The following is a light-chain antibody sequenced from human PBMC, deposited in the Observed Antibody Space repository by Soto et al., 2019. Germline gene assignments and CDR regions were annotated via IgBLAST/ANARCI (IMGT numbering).Light chain of an antibody. J-gene: IGKJ5*01. Sequence: EIVMTQSPATLSVSPGERATVSCRASHGIRSNLAWYQQRPGQAPRLLIYGASTRATGIPARFSGSGSGTEFTLTISSLQSEDFAVYYCQQYNNWPITFGQGTRLE. CDR3: QQYNNWPIT. V-gene: IGKV3-15*01. CDR2: GAS. CDR1: HGIRSN.